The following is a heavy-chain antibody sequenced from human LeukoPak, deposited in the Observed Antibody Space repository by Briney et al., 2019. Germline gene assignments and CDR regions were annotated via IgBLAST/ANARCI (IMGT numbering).Heavy chain of an antibody. Sequence: SQTLSLTCTVSGGSISSGNYCSWIRQYPGKGLGWIGYIHYSGRTLYNPSLKSRLIISVDTSKNQFSLMLNSVTAADTAVYYRARSGTGGGYWGQGTLVTVSS. J-gene: IGHJ4*02. CDR1: GGSISSGNY. CDR3: ARSGTGGGY. D-gene: IGHD3/OR15-3a*01. CDR2: IHYSGRT. V-gene: IGHV4-31*03.